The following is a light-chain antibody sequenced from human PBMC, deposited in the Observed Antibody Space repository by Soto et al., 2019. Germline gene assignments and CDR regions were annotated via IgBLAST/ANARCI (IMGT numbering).Light chain of an antibody. Sequence: DNQMTQSPSSVSASVGDRVTITCQASQDISNYLNWYQQKPGKAPKLLIYDASDLETGVPSRFSGSGSGTDFTFTISSLQPEDIATYYCQQYDNLPLTFGPGTKVDIK. J-gene: IGKJ3*01. CDR3: QQYDNLPLT. V-gene: IGKV1-33*01. CDR1: QDISNY. CDR2: DAS.